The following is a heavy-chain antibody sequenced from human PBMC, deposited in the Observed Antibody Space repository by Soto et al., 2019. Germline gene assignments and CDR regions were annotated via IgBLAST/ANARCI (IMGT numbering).Heavy chain of an antibody. D-gene: IGHD2-2*01. Sequence: GGSLILSCAASGFTFRSYSRHWVRQAPGKGLEWVAVISYDGSNKYYADSVKGRFTISRDNSKNTLYLQMNSLRAEDTAVYYCARVEDIVVVPAAGSPRFDPWGQGTLVTVSS. V-gene: IGHV3-30-3*01. CDR3: ARVEDIVVVPAAGSPRFDP. CDR2: ISYDGSNK. CDR1: GFTFRSYS. J-gene: IGHJ5*02.